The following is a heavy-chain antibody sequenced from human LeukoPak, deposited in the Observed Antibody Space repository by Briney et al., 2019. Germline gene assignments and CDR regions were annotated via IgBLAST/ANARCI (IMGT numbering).Heavy chain of an antibody. CDR2: ISGSGGST. CDR1: GFTFSSYA. CDR3: ARDRSYDFWSGYSTPDY. V-gene: IGHV3-23*01. Sequence: GGSLRLSCAASGFTFSSYAMSWVRQAPGKGLEWVSAISGSGGSTYYADSVKGRFTISRDNSKNTLYLQMDSLRAEDTAVYYCARDRSYDFWSGYSTPDYWGQGTLVTVSS. D-gene: IGHD3-3*01. J-gene: IGHJ4*02.